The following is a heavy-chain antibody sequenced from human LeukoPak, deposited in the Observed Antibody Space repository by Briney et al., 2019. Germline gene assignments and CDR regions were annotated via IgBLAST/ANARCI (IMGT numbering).Heavy chain of an antibody. Sequence: SETLSLTCTVSGGSISSGSYYWSWIRQPVGKGLEWIGRIYTSGSTNYNPSLKSRVTISVDTSKNQFSLKLSSVTAADTAVYYCARDRTQNYDFWSGYYLNWFDPWGQGTLVTVSS. V-gene: IGHV4-61*02. D-gene: IGHD3-3*01. J-gene: IGHJ5*02. CDR2: IYTSGST. CDR1: GGSISSGSYY. CDR3: ARDRTQNYDFWSGYYLNWFDP.